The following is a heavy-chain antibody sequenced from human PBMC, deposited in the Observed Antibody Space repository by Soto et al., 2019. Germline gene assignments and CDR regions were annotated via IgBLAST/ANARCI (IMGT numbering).Heavy chain of an antibody. Sequence: SETLSLTCTVSGGSISSGGYYWSWIRQHPGKGLEWIGYIYYSGSTYYNPSLKSRVTISVDTSKNQFSLKLSSVTAADTAVYYCARRSGGYCSGGSCYSDVYWYFDLWGRGTLVAVSS. CDR2: IYYSGST. J-gene: IGHJ2*01. CDR3: ARRSGGYCSGGSCYSDVYWYFDL. CDR1: GGSISSGGYY. V-gene: IGHV4-31*03. D-gene: IGHD2-15*01.